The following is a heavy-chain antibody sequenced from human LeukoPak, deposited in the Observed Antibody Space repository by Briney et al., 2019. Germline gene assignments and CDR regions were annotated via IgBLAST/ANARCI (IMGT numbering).Heavy chain of an antibody. Sequence: GGSLRLSCAASGFTFSSYGMHWVRQAPDKWLEWVAVISYDGSNKYYADSVKGRFTISRDNSKNTLYLQMNSLRAEDTAVYYCAKDQCGGDCGGWFDPWGQRTLVTVSS. V-gene: IGHV3-30*18. CDR2: ISYDGSNK. CDR3: AKDQCGGDCGGWFDP. CDR1: GFTFSSYG. D-gene: IGHD2-21*02. J-gene: IGHJ5*01.